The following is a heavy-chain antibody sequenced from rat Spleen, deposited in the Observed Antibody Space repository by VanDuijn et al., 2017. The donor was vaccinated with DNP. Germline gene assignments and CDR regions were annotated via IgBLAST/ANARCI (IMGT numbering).Heavy chain of an antibody. D-gene: IGHD1-2*01. Sequence: EVQLVESGGGLVQPGRSLKLSCVASGFTFSDYDMAWVRQAPTKGLEWVAAISSTGVVTYYRDSVKGRFTISRDTAKSTLYLQMDSLRSEDTATYYCALRLTIAAYFDYWGQGVMVTVSS. CDR3: ALRLTIAAYFDY. CDR2: ISSTGVVT. V-gene: IGHV5-25*01. CDR1: GFTFSDYD. J-gene: IGHJ2*01.